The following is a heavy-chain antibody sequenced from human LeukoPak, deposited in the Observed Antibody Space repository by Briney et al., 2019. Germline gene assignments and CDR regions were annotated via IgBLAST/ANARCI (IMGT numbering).Heavy chain of an antibody. CDR2: ISSSSSYI. J-gene: IGHJ4*02. Sequence: GGSLRLSCAASGFTLSSYSMNWVRQAPGKGLEWVSSISSSSSYIYYADSVKGRFTISRDNAKNSLYLQMNSLRAEDTAAYYCARGTYCSGGSCYSFDYWGQGTLVTVSS. V-gene: IGHV3-21*01. CDR1: GFTLSSYS. D-gene: IGHD2-15*01. CDR3: ARGTYCSGGSCYSFDY.